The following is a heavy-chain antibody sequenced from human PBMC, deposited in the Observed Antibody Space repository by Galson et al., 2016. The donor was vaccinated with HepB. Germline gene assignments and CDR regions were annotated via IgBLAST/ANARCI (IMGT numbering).Heavy chain of an antibody. CDR1: GGSFSGYD. J-gene: IGHJ4*02. V-gene: IGHV4-34*01. Sequence: ETLSLTCAVFGGSFSGYDWSWIRQPPGKGLEWIGEIYRGGSTSYNPSLKSRVTISVDKSKNQFSLKLSSVTAADTAVYYCARGGDYDSSGRFDYWGQGSL. D-gene: IGHD3-22*01. CDR3: ARGGDYDSSGRFDY. CDR2: IYRGGST.